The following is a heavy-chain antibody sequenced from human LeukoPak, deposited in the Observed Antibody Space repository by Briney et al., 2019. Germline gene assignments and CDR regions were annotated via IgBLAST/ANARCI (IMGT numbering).Heavy chain of an antibody. CDR2: ITGSGRGT. CDR1: GLTFSNYA. D-gene: IGHD4-17*01. J-gene: IGHJ3*02. CDR3: SKDPNGDYVGAFDM. Sequence: GGSLRLSCTASGLTFSNYATTWVRQAPGKGLGWVSSITGSGRGTYYADSVKGRFSVSRANSQNTVFLHTNSLRADDTALYYCSKDPNGDYVGAFDMWGPGTMVTVSS. V-gene: IGHV3-23*01.